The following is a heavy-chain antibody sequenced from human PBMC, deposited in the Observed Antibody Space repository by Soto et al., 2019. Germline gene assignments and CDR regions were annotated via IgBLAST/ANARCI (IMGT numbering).Heavy chain of an antibody. J-gene: IGHJ6*02. CDR3: AREDYYGSGSPGGGYYGMDV. CDR2: IIPIFGTA. Sequence: GASVKVSCKASGYTFTGYYMHWVRQAPGQGLEWMGGIIPIFGTANYAQKFQGRVTITADKSTSTAYMELSSLRSEDTAVYYCAREDYYGSGSPGGGYYGMDVWGQGTTVTVSS. D-gene: IGHD3-10*01. V-gene: IGHV1-69*06. CDR1: GYTFTGYY.